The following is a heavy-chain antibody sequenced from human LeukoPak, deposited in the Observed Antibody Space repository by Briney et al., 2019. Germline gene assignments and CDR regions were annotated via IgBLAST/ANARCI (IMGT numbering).Heavy chain of an antibody. V-gene: IGHV3-30*02. CDR3: AKDRCSNGIGCYYYYMEV. D-gene: IGHD2-8*01. CDR1: RFTFSSYG. J-gene: IGHJ6*03. CDR2: IQYDGSNE. Sequence: GGSLRLSCAASRFTFSSYGMHWVRQAPGKGLEWVAYIQYDGSNEQYADSVKGRFRISRDNSNNILYLQMNSLRTEDTAVYYCAKDRCSNGIGCYYYYMEVWGKGTTVTISS.